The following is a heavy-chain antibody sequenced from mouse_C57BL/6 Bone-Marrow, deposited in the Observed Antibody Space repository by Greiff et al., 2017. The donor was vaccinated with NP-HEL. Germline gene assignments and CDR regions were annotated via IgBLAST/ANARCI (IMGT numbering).Heavy chain of an antibody. CDR2: IDPSDSET. CDR3: ASSSYPYWYFDV. J-gene: IGHJ1*03. D-gene: IGHD1-1*01. CDR1: GYTFTSYW. V-gene: IGHV1-52*01. Sequence: QVQLQQPGAELVRPGSSVKLSCKASGYTFTSYWMHWVKQRPIQGLEWIGNIDPSDSETHYNQKFKDKATLTVDKSSSTAYMQLSSLTSEDSAVYYCASSSYPYWYFDVWHRDHGHRLL.